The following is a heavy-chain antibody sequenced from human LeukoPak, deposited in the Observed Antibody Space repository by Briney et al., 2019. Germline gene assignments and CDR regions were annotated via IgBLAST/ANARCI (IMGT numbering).Heavy chain of an antibody. CDR2: IYYSGST. D-gene: IGHD3-22*01. CDR3: AVADADYYDSSGYYYFDY. J-gene: IGHJ4*02. V-gene: IGHV4-39*01. CDR1: GGSISSSSYY. Sequence: PSETLSLTCTVSGGSISSSSYYWGWIRQPPGKGLEWIGSIYYSGSTYYNPSLKSRVIISADTSKNQFSLRLSSVTAADTAVYYCAVADADYYDSSGYYYFDYWGQGTLVTVSS.